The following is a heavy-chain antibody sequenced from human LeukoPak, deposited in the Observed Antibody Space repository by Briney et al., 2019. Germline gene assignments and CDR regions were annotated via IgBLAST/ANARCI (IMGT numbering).Heavy chain of an antibody. J-gene: IGHJ6*03. CDR1: GGSISSGSYY. CDR2: IYTSGST. Sequence: SETLSLTCTVSGGSISSGSYYWSWIRQPAGKGLEWIGRIYTSGSTNYNPSLKSRVTISVDTSKNQFSLKLSSVTAADTAVYCCARCPSIYMDVWGKGTTVTVSS. V-gene: IGHV4-61*02. D-gene: IGHD4-11*01. CDR3: ARCPSIYMDV.